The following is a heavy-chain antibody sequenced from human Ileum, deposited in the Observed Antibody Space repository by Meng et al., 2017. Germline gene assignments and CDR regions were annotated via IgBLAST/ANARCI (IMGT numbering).Heavy chain of an antibody. CDR1: GGSVSSNIAA. Sequence: QVQLQQSGPGLVQPSPTLSLPCAVSGGSVSSNIAAWNWIRQSPLRGLEWLGRTYYRSKWYSEYAVSVKSRISITPDTSKNQFSLQMNSVTPEDTAVYYCASGSGSLDYWGPGTLVTVSS. J-gene: IGHJ4*02. V-gene: IGHV6-1*01. D-gene: IGHD3-3*01. CDR3: ASGSGSLDY. CDR2: TYYRSKWYS.